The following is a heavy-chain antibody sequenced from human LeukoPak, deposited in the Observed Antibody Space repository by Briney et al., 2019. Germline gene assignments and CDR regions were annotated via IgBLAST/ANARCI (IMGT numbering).Heavy chain of an antibody. Sequence: SETLSLTCSVSGGSISTYYWNWIRQTPGKGLEWIGHISYGNTDYNPSLKSRVTISLDTSKNQFSLKLTSVTAADTAVYYCARDKAHSYGRYFDPWGQGALVTVSS. D-gene: IGHD5-18*01. CDR3: ARDKAHSYGRYFDP. CDR1: GGSISTYY. J-gene: IGHJ5*02. V-gene: IGHV4-59*01. CDR2: ISYGNT.